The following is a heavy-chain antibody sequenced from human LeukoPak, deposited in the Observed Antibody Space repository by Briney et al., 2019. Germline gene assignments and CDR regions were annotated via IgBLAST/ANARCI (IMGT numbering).Heavy chain of an antibody. CDR3: AKEYEAYCGGDCHSHFQD. J-gene: IGHJ1*01. CDR1: GFTFSSYG. CDR2: TWHDGSHN. D-gene: IGHD2-21*02. V-gene: IGHV3-33*06. Sequence: PGGSLRLSCAASGFTFSSYGIHWVRQAPGKGLEWVATTWHDGSHNFYADSVKGRFTISRDNSKNTLYLQMNSLRVDDTAVYYCAKEYEAYCGGDCHSHFQDWGQGTVVSVSS.